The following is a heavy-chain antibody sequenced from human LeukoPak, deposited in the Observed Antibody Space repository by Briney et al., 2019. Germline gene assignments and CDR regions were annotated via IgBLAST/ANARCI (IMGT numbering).Heavy chain of an antibody. D-gene: IGHD3-10*01. CDR1: GGSISSYY. CDR2: IYYSGST. Sequence: SETLSLTCTVSGGSISSYYWSWIRQPPGKGLEWIGYIYYSGSTNYNPSLKSRVTISVDTSKNQFSLKLSSVTAADTAVYYCARETRYYYGSGSYNNFDYWGQGTLVTVSS. V-gene: IGHV4-59*01. CDR3: ARETRYYYGSGSYNNFDY. J-gene: IGHJ4*02.